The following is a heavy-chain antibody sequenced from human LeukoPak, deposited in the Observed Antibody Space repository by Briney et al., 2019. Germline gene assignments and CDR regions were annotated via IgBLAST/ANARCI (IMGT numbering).Heavy chain of an antibody. CDR1: GYSISSGYY. V-gene: IGHV4-38-2*02. Sequence: SETLSLTCTVSGYSISSGYYWGWIRQPPGKGLEWIGSIYHSGSTYYNPSLKSRVTISVDTSKNQFSLKLSSVTAADTAVYYCARAGIAAAGTGDYWGQGTLVTVSS. D-gene: IGHD6-13*01. J-gene: IGHJ4*02. CDR2: IYHSGST. CDR3: ARAGIAAAGTGDY.